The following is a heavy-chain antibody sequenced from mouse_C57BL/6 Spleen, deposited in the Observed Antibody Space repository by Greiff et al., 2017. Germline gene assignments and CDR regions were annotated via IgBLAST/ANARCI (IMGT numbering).Heavy chain of an antibody. CDR1: GYAFSSSW. J-gene: IGHJ3*01. CDR2: IYPGDGDT. V-gene: IGHV1-82*01. CDR3: ARSISEAY. Sequence: VQVVESGPELVKPGASVKISCKASGYAFSSSWMNWVKQRPGKGLEWIGRIYPGDGDTNYNGKFKGKATLTADKSSSTAYMQLSSLTSEDSAVYFCARSISEAYWGQGTLVTVSA. D-gene: IGHD2-3*01.